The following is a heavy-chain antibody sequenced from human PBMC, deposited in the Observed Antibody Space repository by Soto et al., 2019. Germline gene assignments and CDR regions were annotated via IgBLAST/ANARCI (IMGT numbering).Heavy chain of an antibody. CDR1: GGSISSGDYY. Sequence: SETLSLTCTVSGGSISSGDYYWSWIRQPPGKGLEWIGYIYYSGSTYYNPSLKSRVTISVDTSKNQFSLKLSSVTAADTAVYYCARTMIYYYGSGSYYNKMGYYFDYWGQGTLVTVSS. V-gene: IGHV4-30-4*01. CDR3: ARTMIYYYGSGSYYNKMGYYFDY. J-gene: IGHJ4*02. D-gene: IGHD3-10*01. CDR2: IYYSGST.